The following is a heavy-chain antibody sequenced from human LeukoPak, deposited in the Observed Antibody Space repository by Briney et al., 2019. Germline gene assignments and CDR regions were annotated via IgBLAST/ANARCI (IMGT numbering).Heavy chain of an antibody. V-gene: IGHV4-59*11. CDR3: ARGEDYKSSRFDP. Sequence: RASETLSLTCTVSGGSISSHYWNWIRQPPGKGLEWIGYIYYSGTIKYNPSLKSRVTISLDTSKNQFSLKLSSVTAADTAVYYCARGEDYKSSRFDPWGQGTLVTVSS. CDR2: IYYSGTI. D-gene: IGHD4-11*01. J-gene: IGHJ5*02. CDR1: GGSISSHY.